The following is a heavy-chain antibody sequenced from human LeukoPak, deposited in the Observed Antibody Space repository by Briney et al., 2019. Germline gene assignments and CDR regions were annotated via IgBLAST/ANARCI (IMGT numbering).Heavy chain of an antibody. J-gene: IGHJ6*03. V-gene: IGHV3-9*01. CDR3: ARDLLDGMGYYYYMDV. Sequence: GGSLRLSCAASGFPFDAMHWVRQAPGKGLEWVSSISWNSGSIGYVDSVKGRFTISRDNSKNTLYLQMNSLRAEDTAVYYCARDLLDGMGYYYYMDVWGKGTTVTVSS. CDR1: GFPFDA. CDR2: ISWNSGSI. D-gene: IGHD3-3*01.